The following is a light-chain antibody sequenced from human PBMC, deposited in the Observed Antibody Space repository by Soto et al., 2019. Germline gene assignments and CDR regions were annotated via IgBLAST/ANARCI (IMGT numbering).Light chain of an antibody. CDR2: GAS. V-gene: IGKV3-20*01. J-gene: IGKJ3*01. CDR1: QSMRNSY. Sequence: EIVLTQSPGTLSLSPGERATLSCRASQSMRNSYLAWYQQRPGQAPRLLIYGASTRATGIPYRFSGSGSGTDFTLTIRRLEPEDSGVYYCQQYDMLPQLSFGPGTKVDIK. CDR3: QQYDMLPQLS.